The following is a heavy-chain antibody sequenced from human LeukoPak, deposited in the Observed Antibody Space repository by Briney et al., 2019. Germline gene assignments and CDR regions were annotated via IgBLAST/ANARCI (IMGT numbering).Heavy chain of an antibody. J-gene: IGHJ4*02. Sequence: SETLSLTCTVSGGSISSYYWSWIRQPPGKGLEWIGYIYYSGSTNYNPSLKSRVTISVDTSKNQFSLKLSSVTAADTAVYYCARHGDYYDSSGYYYDWGQGTLVTVSS. CDR2: IYYSGST. CDR3: ARHGDYYDSSGYYYD. CDR1: GGSISSYY. D-gene: IGHD3-22*01. V-gene: IGHV4-59*08.